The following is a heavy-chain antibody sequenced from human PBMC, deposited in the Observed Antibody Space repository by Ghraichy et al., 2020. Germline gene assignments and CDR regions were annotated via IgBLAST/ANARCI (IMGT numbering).Heavy chain of an antibody. Sequence: SGPTLVKPTQTLTLTCTFSGFSLSTSGMRVSWIRQPPGKALEWLARIDWDDDKFYSTSLKTRLTISKDPSKNQVVLTMTNMDPVDTATYYCARMGENSGSGVRTYYFDYWGQGTLVTVSS. CDR3: ARMGENSGSGVRTYYFDY. D-gene: IGHD6-19*01. V-gene: IGHV2-70*04. CDR2: IDWDDDK. J-gene: IGHJ4*02. CDR1: GFSLSTSGMR.